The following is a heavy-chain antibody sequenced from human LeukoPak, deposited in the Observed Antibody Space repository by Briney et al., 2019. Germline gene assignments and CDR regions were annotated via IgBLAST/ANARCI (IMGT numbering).Heavy chain of an antibody. J-gene: IGHJ2*01. Sequence: GGSLRLSCAASGFTFSSYWMSWVRQAPGKGLEWVANIKQDGSEKYYVDSVKGRFTISRDNAKNSLYLQMNSLRAEDTAVYYCARDNGDCSSTSCYTAGWYFDLWGRGTLVTVSS. CDR3: ARDNGDCSSTSCYTAGWYFDL. CDR1: GFTFSSYW. V-gene: IGHV3-7*01. D-gene: IGHD2-2*02. CDR2: IKQDGSEK.